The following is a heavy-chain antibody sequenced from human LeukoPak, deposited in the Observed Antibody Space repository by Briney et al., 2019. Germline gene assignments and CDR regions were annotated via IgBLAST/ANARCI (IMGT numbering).Heavy chain of an antibody. J-gene: IGHJ2*01. V-gene: IGHV1-24*01. CDR1: GYALSESS. Sequence: ASVKVSCKVSGYALSESSIHWVRQTPGEGFEWMGGFDPEYVETTYAQKFRGRVTMTEDTSTDTAYMELINLRSDDTAVYYCVSDRSDGGYAESDGYPTFDLWGRGTLVTVSS. CDR3: VSDRSDGGYAESDGYPTFDL. D-gene: IGHD5-24*01. CDR2: FDPEYVET.